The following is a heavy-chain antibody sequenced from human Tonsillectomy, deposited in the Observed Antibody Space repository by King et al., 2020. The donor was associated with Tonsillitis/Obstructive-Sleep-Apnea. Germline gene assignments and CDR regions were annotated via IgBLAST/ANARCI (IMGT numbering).Heavy chain of an antibody. J-gene: IGHJ6*02. Sequence: VQLVESGGGLVKPGGSLRLSCAASGFTFSNAWMNWVRQAPGKGLEWVGRIKSKTDGGTTDYAAPVKGRFTISRDDSKNTLYLQMNSLKTEDTAVYYCTTYQGASFRFLEWLSNNYDYYGMDVWGQGTTVTVSS. CDR3: TTYQGASFRFLEWLSNNYDYYGMDV. D-gene: IGHD3-3*01. CDR1: GFTFSNAW. CDR2: IKSKTDGGTT. V-gene: IGHV3-15*07.